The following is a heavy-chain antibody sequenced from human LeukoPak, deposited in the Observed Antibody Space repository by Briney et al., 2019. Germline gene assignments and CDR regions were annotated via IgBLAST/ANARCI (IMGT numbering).Heavy chain of an antibody. CDR3: ARDFHHDYGDYSWFDP. J-gene: IGHJ5*02. Sequence: SVKVSCKASGGTFSSYTISWVRQAPGQGLEWMGRIIPILGIANYAQKFQGRVTITADKSTSTAYMEPSSLRSEDTAVYYCARDFHHDYGDYSWFDPWGQGTLVTVSS. CDR1: GGTFSSYT. CDR2: IIPILGIA. D-gene: IGHD4-17*01. V-gene: IGHV1-69*04.